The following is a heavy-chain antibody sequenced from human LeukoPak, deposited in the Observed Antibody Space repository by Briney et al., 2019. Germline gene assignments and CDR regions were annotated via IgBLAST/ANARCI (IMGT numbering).Heavy chain of an antibody. D-gene: IGHD5-24*01. V-gene: IGHV3-11*01. CDR1: XFTFXXXY. CDR2: ISSGGSTI. J-gene: IGHJ2*01. CDR3: ARRGPDGPFDL. Sequence: SLRLSXXXXXFTFXXXYMSWVRQXPGKGLEWVSYISSGGSTIYYADSVKGRFTISRDNAKNSLYLQMNSLRAEDTALYYCARRGPDGPFDLWGRGTLVTVSS.